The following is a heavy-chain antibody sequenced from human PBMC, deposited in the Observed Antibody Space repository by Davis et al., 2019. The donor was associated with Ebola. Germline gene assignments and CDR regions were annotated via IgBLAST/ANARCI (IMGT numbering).Heavy chain of an antibody. D-gene: IGHD6-13*01. CDR1: GFTFDDYA. CDR2: ISSSSYI. CDR3: ARVVYSSSLRFDY. V-gene: IGHV3-69-1*01. Sequence: GESLRLSCAASGFTFDDYAMNWVRQAPGKGLEWVSSISSSSYIYYADSVKGRFTISRDNAKNSLYLQMNSLRAEDTAVYYCARVVYSSSLRFDYWGQGTLVTVSS. J-gene: IGHJ4*02.